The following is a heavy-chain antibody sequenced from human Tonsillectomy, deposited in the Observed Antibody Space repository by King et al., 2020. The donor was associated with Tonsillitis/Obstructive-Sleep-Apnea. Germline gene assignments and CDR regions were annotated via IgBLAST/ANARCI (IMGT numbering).Heavy chain of an antibody. V-gene: IGHV4-34*01. CDR3: ARDFYGDYLDAFDI. Sequence: VQLQQWGAGLLKPSETLSLTCAVSGGSFSGYYWSWIRQPPGKGLQWIWEVNRSGSTNYDPALKGRVSISVDTSKNQFSLNLNSVTAADTAVYYCARDFYGDYLDAFDIWGQGTLVTVSS. D-gene: IGHD4-17*01. CDR1: GGSFSGYY. CDR2: VNRSGST. J-gene: IGHJ3*02.